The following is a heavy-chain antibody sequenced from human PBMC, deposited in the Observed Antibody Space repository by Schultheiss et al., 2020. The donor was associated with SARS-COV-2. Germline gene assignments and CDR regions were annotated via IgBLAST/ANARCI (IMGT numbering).Heavy chain of an antibody. CDR1: GGTFSSYA. Sequence: ASVKVSCKASGGTFSSYAISWVRQAPGQGLEWMGWINPNSGGTNYAQKFQGWVTLTGDTSISTAYMELTRLRSDDTAVYYCARDGNTYGRGHWFDPWGQGTLVTVSS. CDR3: ARDGNTYGRGHWFDP. V-gene: IGHV1-2*04. J-gene: IGHJ5*02. CDR2: INPNSGGT. D-gene: IGHD5-18*01.